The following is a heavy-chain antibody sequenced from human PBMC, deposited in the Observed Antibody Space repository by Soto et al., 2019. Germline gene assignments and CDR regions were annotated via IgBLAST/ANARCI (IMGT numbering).Heavy chain of an antibody. CDR2: ISVYSGDT. CDR3: ARARAEYSSSFSYYFDS. D-gene: IGHD6-6*01. V-gene: IGHV1-18*01. CDR1: GYTFATYG. Sequence: QVQLVQSGSEVKKPGASVRVSCKTSGYTFATYGITWVRQAPGQGLEWVAWISVYSGDTNYAQKVHGRVTLTRDTFTSTAYMELRSLRSDDTAVYYCARARAEYSSSFSYYFDSWGQGTLVTVSS. J-gene: IGHJ4*02.